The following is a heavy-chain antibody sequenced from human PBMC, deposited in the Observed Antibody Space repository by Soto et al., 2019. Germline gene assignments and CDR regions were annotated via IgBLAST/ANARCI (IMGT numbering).Heavy chain of an antibody. Sequence: PGGSLRLSCAASGFTVSRKYMNWVRQAPGKGLGCVSIIWSAGLTYYADSVRGRFTISRDSSKNILFLQMNNLRAEDSAIYYCARDRPPDLWGQGTLVTVS. CDR3: ARDRPPDL. CDR1: GFTVSRKY. J-gene: IGHJ5*02. V-gene: IGHV3-53*01. CDR2: IWSAGLT.